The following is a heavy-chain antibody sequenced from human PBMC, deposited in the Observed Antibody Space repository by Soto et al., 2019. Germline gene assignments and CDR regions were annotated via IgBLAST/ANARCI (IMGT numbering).Heavy chain of an antibody. Sequence: ASVKVSCKASGYTFTSYAMHWVRQAPGQRLEWMGWINAGNGNTKYSQKFQGRVTITRDTSASTAYMELSSLRSEDTAMYYCARLFSGSPYYYYYYGMDVWGQGTTVTVSS. D-gene: IGHD3-10*02. CDR1: GYTFTSYA. CDR2: INAGNGNT. V-gene: IGHV1-3*01. J-gene: IGHJ6*02. CDR3: ARLFSGSPYYYYYYGMDV.